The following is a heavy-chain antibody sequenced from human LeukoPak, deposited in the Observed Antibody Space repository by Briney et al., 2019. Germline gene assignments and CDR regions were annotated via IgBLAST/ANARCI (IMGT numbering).Heavy chain of an antibody. J-gene: IGHJ4*02. V-gene: IGHV4-34*01. CDR2: INHSGST. CDR1: GGSFSGYY. CDR3: ARASAGARPIDY. D-gene: IGHD6-13*01. Sequence: PSETLSLTYAVYGGSFSGYYWSWIRQPPGNGLEWIGEINHSGSTNYNPSLKSRVTISVDTSKNQFSLKLSSVTAADTAVYYCARASAGARPIDYWGQGTLVTVSS.